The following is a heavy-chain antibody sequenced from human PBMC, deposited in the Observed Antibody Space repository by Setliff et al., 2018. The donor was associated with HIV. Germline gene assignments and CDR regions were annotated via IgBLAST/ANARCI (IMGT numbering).Heavy chain of an antibody. CDR2: IIPLFGTT. V-gene: IGHV1-69*13. Sequence: SVKVSCKASGGTFNNYAISWVRQAPGQGLEWVGGIIPLFGTTNYAQKFQGRVTITADESKNTAHMELNSLRSIDTAMYYCAKVFYYNSESYSLDYWGQGMLVTVSS. CDR3: AKVFYYNSESYSLDY. J-gene: IGHJ4*02. D-gene: IGHD3-10*01. CDR1: GGTFNNYA.